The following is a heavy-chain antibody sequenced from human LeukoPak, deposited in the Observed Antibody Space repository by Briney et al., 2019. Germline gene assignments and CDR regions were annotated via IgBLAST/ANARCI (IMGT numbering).Heavy chain of an antibody. CDR1: GFTFSDYY. D-gene: IGHD4-11*01. V-gene: IGHV3-11*04. CDR2: ISSSGSTI. J-gene: IGHJ4*02. Sequence: GGSLRLSCAASGFTFSDYYMSWIRQAPGKGLEWVPYISSSGSTIYYADSVKGRFAISRDNAKNSLYLQMNSLRAEDTAVYYCARDPVGNSNYNYWGQGTLVTVSS. CDR3: ARDPVGNSNYNY.